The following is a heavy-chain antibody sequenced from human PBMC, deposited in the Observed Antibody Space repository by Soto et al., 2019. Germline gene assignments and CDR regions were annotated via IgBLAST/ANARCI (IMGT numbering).Heavy chain of an antibody. CDR2: TYYRSKWYN. CDR1: GDSLSSTIAVA. V-gene: IGHV6-1*01. D-gene: IGHD1-26*01. CDR3: ARGKYSGFDI. J-gene: IGHJ3*02. Sequence: SQTLSLTRAISGDSLSSTIAVAWNSIRQSPSRGLEWLGRTYYRSKWYNEYVLSVKSRITINPDTSKNQFSLQLNSVTAEDTAIYFGARGKYSGFDIWGQGTLVTVSS.